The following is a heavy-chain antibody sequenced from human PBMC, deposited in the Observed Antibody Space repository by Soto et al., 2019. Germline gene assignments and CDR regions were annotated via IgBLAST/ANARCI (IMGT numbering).Heavy chain of an antibody. V-gene: IGHV4-59*08. CDR2: IYNTGST. Sequence: SETLSFTCTVSGGSFTNYYWSWIRQPPGRGLEWIGYIYNTGSTNYNPSLKSRVTISVDTSKNQFSLKLSSVTAADTAVYYCASRNYYGSGSYHYYFDYWGQGTLVTVSS. J-gene: IGHJ4*02. CDR3: ASRNYYGSGSYHYYFDY. CDR1: GGSFTNYY. D-gene: IGHD3-10*01.